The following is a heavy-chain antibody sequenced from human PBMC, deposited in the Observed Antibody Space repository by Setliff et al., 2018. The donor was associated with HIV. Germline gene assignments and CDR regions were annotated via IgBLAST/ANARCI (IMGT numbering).Heavy chain of an antibody. CDR3: ARGYFWSGYRKYNWFDP. J-gene: IGHJ5*02. V-gene: IGHV4-34*01. CDR2: INQSGNT. D-gene: IGHD3-3*01. CDR1: GGSLSGYD. Sequence: PSETLSLTCAVYGGSLSGYDWSWLRQSPGKGLEWIGAINQSGNTNYNSPLKSRVTISVDTSKNQFSLKLTSVTATDSAVYYCARGYFWSGYRKYNWFDPRGQGTRVTVSS.